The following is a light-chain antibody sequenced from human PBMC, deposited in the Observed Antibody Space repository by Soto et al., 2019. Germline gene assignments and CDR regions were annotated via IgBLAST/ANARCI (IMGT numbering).Light chain of an antibody. CDR1: QSVRSTH. Sequence: EIVLTQSPGTLSLSPGERATLSCRASQSVRSTHLAWYQQKPGQAHRLFIYGASIMDTGIPDRFSGSGSGTDFTLTISRLEPEDFAVYFCQQDGTSPRTFGQGTRLEIK. V-gene: IGKV3-20*01. J-gene: IGKJ5*01. CDR2: GAS. CDR3: QQDGTSPRT.